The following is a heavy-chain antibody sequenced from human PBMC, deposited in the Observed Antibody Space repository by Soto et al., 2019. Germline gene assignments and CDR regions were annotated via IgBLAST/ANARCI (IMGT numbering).Heavy chain of an antibody. D-gene: IGHD3-22*01. CDR1: GYTFSSSG. CDR2: ISLDNGKT. Sequence: QVQLVQSGAEVKKPGASVKVSCKASGYTFSSSGITWVRQAPGQGLEWMGWISLDNGKTDYAQKIQERVTMTTDTSTSTAHLELRRLRSDDTAVYFCAIGFYYDSSGASPYYFDYWGPGTLVTVSA. J-gene: IGHJ4*02. V-gene: IGHV1-18*01. CDR3: AIGFYYDSSGASPYYFDY.